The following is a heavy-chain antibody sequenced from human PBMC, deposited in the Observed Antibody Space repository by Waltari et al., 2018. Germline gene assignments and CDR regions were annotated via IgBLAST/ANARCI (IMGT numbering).Heavy chain of an antibody. V-gene: IGHV4-34*01. Sequence: QVQLQQWGAGLLKPSETLSLTCAVYGGSFSGYYWSWIRQPPGKGLEWIGEINHSGSTNSNPSLKSRVTISVDTSKNQFSLKLSSVTAADTAVYYCASRTYYDFWSGSWEFDYWGQGTLVTVSS. D-gene: IGHD3-3*01. CDR2: INHSGST. CDR3: ASRTYYDFWSGSWEFDY. J-gene: IGHJ4*02. CDR1: GGSFSGYY.